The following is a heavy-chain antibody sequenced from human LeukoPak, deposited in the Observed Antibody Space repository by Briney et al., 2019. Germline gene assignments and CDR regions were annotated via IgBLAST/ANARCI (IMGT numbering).Heavy chain of an antibody. CDR1: GFTFSSYA. CDR2: ISGSGGIT. Sequence: GGSLRLSCAASGFTFSSYAMSWVRQAPGKGLEWVSAISGSGGITFYADSVKGRFTISRDNSNNTLFPQMNSLRADDTAVYFCAKGYCASATCYSRFDPWGQGTLVTVSS. J-gene: IGHJ5*02. D-gene: IGHD2-2*02. CDR3: AKGYCASATCYSRFDP. V-gene: IGHV3-23*01.